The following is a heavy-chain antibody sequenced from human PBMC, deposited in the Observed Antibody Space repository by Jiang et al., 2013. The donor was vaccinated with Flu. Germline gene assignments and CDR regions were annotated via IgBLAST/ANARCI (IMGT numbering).Heavy chain of an antibody. Sequence: GSGLVKPSQTLSLTCTVSGGSISSGSYYWSWIRQPAGKGLEWIGRIYTSGSTNYNPSLKSRVTISVDTSKNQFSLKLSSVTAADTAVYYCARGDPRWLQIGLWGQGTLVTVSS. CDR3: ARGDPRWLQIGL. CDR1: GGSISSGSYY. V-gene: IGHV4-61*02. CDR2: IYTSGST. D-gene: IGHD5-24*01. J-gene: IGHJ4*02.